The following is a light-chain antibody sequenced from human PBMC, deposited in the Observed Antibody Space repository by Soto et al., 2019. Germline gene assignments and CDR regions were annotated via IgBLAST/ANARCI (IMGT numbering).Light chain of an antibody. J-gene: IGLJ2*01. V-gene: IGLV1-40*01. CDR1: SSNIGAGFD. CDR3: QSYDSSLSDSVV. Sequence: QSVLTQPPSVSGAPGQRVTISCTGTSSNIGAGFDVHWYQKLPGTAPKLLIFDNTNRPSGVPDRFSASRSGTSASLAITGLQAGDEADYFCQSYDSSLSDSVVFGGGTKLTVL. CDR2: DNT.